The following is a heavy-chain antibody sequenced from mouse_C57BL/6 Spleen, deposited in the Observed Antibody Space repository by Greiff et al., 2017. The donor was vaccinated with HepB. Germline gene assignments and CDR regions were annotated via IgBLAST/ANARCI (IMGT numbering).Heavy chain of an antibody. D-gene: IGHD3-1*01. Sequence: QVQLKESGPGLVQPSQSLSITCTVSGFSLTSYGVHWVRQSPGKGLEWLGVIWSGGSTDYNAAFISRLSISKDNSKSQVFFKMNSLQADDTAIYYCARIRGFHWYFDVWGTGTTVTVSS. V-gene: IGHV2-2*01. CDR1: GFSLTSYG. J-gene: IGHJ1*03. CDR3: ARIRGFHWYFDV. CDR2: IWSGGST.